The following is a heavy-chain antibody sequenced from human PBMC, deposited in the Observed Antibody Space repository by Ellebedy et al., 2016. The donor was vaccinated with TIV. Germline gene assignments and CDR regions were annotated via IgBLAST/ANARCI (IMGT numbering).Heavy chain of an antibody. D-gene: IGHD3-22*01. CDR2: LSGGGEFT. J-gene: IGHJ6*02. V-gene: IGHV3-23*01. Sequence: GGSLRLXXVASGFSLDSYAMSWVRQAPGKGLEWVSTLSGGGEFTTFADPLRGRFTISGDRSKNTLYLEMNSLRAEDTALYYCAKEMTGPTSGYYGPSGNYYCGVDVWGQGTTVTVSS. CDR3: AKEMTGPTSGYYGPSGNYYCGVDV. CDR1: GFSLDSYA.